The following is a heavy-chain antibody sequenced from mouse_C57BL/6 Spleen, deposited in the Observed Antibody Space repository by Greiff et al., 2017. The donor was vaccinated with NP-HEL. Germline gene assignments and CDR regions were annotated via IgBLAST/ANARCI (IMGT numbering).Heavy chain of an antibody. CDR1: GFSFNTYA. CDR3: VRQNDPYYFDY. V-gene: IGHV10-1*01. CDR2: IRSKSNNYAT. Sequence: GGGLVQPKGSLKLSCAASGFSFNTYAMNWVRQAPGKGLEWVARIRSKSNNYATYYADSVKDRFTISRDDSESMLYLQMNNLKTEDTAMYYCVRQNDPYYFDYWGQGTTLTVSS. J-gene: IGHJ2*01.